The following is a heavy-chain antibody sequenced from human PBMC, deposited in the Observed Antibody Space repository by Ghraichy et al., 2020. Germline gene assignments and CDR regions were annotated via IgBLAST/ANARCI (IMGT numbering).Heavy chain of an antibody. CDR3: ARDPKRGALDY. CDR1: GFTFSRYS. Sequence: GGSLRLSCAASGFTFSRYSMNWVRQAPGKGLEWVANINNDGKERYYVDSLKGRFTISRDNGKNSLFLQISRLTVDDTAVYYCARDPKRGALDYWGQGTLVAVSA. J-gene: IGHJ4*02. D-gene: IGHD3-10*01. V-gene: IGHV3-7*03. CDR2: INNDGKER.